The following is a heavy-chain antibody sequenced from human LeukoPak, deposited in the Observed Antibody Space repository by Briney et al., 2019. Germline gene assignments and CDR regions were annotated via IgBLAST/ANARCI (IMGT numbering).Heavy chain of an antibody. Sequence: GASVKVSCKASGYTFTSYGISWVRQAPGQGLEWMGWISAYNGNTNYAQKLQGRVTMTTDTSTSTAYMELRSLRSDDTAVYYCARNAWPTYGSGSYLNWFDPWGQGTLVTVSS. V-gene: IGHV1-18*01. D-gene: IGHD3-10*01. CDR3: ARNAWPTYGSGSYLNWFDP. CDR1: GYTFTSYG. J-gene: IGHJ5*02. CDR2: ISAYNGNT.